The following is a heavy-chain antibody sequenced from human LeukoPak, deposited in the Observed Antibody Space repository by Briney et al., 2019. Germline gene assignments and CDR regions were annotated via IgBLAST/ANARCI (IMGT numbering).Heavy chain of an antibody. CDR2: IYPGDSDT. CDR3: ARLLPVGATRLFYYMDV. J-gene: IGHJ6*03. CDR1: GYTFINYW. D-gene: IGHD1-26*01. Sequence: GESLKISCKGSGYTFINYWIGWVRQMPGKGLGWMGIIYPGDSDTRYSPSFQGQVTLSADKSISTAYLQWSSLKASDTAMYYCARLLPVGATRLFYYMDVWGEGTTVTVSS. V-gene: IGHV5-51*01.